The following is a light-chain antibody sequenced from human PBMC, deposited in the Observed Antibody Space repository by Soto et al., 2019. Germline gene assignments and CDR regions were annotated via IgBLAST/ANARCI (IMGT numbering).Light chain of an antibody. CDR3: AAWDDSLSGYV. V-gene: IGLV1-47*01. J-gene: IGLJ1*01. Sequence: QSVLTQPPSASRTPGQRVTISCSGNSSNIERNYVYWYQQLPGTAPKLLIYRNNQRPSGVPDRFSGSKSGTSASLAISGLRSEDEADYYCAAWDDSLSGYVFGTGTKVTV. CDR1: SSNIERNY. CDR2: RNN.